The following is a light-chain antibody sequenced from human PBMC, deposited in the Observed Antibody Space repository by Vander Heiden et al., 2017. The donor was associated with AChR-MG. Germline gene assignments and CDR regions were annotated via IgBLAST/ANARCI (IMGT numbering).Light chain of an antibody. J-gene: IGLJ2*01. Sequence: QSALTQPASVSRSPGQSITISCPGTSSDVGTYNLVSWYQQHPGKAPKLMIYEGSKRPSGVSNRFSGSKSGNTASLTISGLQAEDEADYYCCSYAGSSTFVVFGGGTKLTVL. V-gene: IGLV2-23*03. CDR3: CSYAGSSTFVV. CDR1: SSDVGTYNL. CDR2: EGS.